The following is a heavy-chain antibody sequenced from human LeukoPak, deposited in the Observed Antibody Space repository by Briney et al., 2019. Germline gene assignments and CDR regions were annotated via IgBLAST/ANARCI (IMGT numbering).Heavy chain of an antibody. CDR2: VKQDGSEK. V-gene: IGHV3-7*01. D-gene: IGHD2-21*01. CDR1: GFTFSSYW. CDR3: AKEGDYPILTYDS. Sequence: GGSLRLSCAASGFTFSSYWMNWLRQAPGKGLEWVANVKQDGSEKHYVDSVKGRFTISRDNAKNSLYLQMNSLRAGDTAVYYCAKEGDYPILTYDSWGQGALVTVSS. J-gene: IGHJ5*01.